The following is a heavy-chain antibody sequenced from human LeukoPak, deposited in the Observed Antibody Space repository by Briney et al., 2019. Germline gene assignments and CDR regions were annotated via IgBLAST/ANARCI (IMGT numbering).Heavy chain of an antibody. V-gene: IGHV3-74*01. CDR1: GFTFSSYW. J-gene: IGHJ4*02. Sequence: GGSLRLSCAASGFTFSSYWMHWVRQAPGKGLVWVSRINSDGSTTSYEDSVKGRFTISRDNAKNTLYLQMNSLRAEDTAVYYCARAAVAVADDYWGQGTLVTVSS. CDR3: ARAAVAVADDY. D-gene: IGHD6-13*01. CDR2: INSDGSTT.